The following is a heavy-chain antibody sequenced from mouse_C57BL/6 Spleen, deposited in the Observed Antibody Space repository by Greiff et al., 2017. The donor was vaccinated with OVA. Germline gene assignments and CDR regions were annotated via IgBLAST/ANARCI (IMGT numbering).Heavy chain of an antibody. CDR1: GYTFTDYY. CDR3: ARGSSYVFDY. J-gene: IGHJ2*01. D-gene: IGHD1-1*01. CDR2: IYPGSGNT. V-gene: IGHV1-76*01. Sequence: QVQLKQSGAELVRPGASVKLSCKASGYTFTDYYINWVKQRPGQGLEWIARIYPGSGNTYYNEKFKGKATLTAEKSSSTAYMQLSSLTSEDSAVYFCARGSSYVFDYWGQGTTLTVSS.